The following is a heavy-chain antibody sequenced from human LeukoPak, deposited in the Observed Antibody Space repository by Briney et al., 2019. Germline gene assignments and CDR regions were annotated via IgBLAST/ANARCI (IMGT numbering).Heavy chain of an antibody. D-gene: IGHD3-22*01. V-gene: IGHV3-30*02. Sequence: GGSLRLSCAASGFNFRTYGMHWVRQAPGKGLEWAAFIQFDESSKNYADSVKGRFTISRDNSKNTVYLQVNSLRAEDTAVYYCAKEDGTVVVSTFGDWGQGTLVTVSS. CDR2: IQFDESSK. CDR1: GFNFRTYG. J-gene: IGHJ4*02. CDR3: AKEDGTVVVSTFGD.